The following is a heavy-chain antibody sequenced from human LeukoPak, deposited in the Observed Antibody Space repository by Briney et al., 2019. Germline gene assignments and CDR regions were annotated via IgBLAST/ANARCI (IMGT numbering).Heavy chain of an antibody. D-gene: IGHD6-13*01. J-gene: IGHJ4*02. Sequence: GGSLRLSCAASGFTFGTYDTSWVRQAPGKGLEWVAVISYDGSNKYYADSVKGRFTISRDNSKNTLYLQMNSLRAEDTAVYYCARAGGSWYYFDYWGQGTLVTVSS. CDR3: ARAGGSWYYFDY. CDR2: ISYDGSNK. CDR1: GFTFGTYD. V-gene: IGHV3-30*03.